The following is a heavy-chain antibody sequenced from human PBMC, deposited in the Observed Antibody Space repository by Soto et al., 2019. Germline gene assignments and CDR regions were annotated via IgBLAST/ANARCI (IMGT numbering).Heavy chain of an antibody. V-gene: IGHV6-1*01. D-gene: IGHD1-1*01. Sequence: SQTLSLTGDSSGGSVSRNSAGWNWIRQTPSRGLEWLGRTYYKSKWYYTYAASVKSRITVSPDTSKNQFSLQLTSVTPEDTAVYYCARGSWDDVSGHYYMDVWDKGTTVTVSS. CDR2: TYYKSKWYY. J-gene: IGHJ6*03. CDR3: ARGSWDDVSGHYYMDV. CDR1: GGSVSRNSAG.